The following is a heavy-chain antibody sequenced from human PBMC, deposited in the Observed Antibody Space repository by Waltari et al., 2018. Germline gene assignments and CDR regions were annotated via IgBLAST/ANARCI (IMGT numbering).Heavy chain of an antibody. CDR2: ISSSSSYI. J-gene: IGHJ6*03. Sequence: EVQLVESGGGLVKPGGSLRLSCAASGFTFSSYSMNWVRQAPGKGLEWVSSISSSSSYIYYADSVKGRFTISRDNAKNSLYLQMNSLRAEDTAVYYCASTLDYDFWSGYPPYYYYYMDVWGKGTTVTISS. V-gene: IGHV3-21*01. D-gene: IGHD3-3*01. CDR3: ASTLDYDFWSGYPPYYYYYMDV. CDR1: GFTFSSYS.